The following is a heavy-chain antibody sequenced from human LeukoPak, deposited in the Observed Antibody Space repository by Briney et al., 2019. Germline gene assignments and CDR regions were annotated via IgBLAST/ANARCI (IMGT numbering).Heavy chain of an antibody. Sequence: ASVKVSCKASGGTFSSYTISWVRQAPGQGLEWMGRTIPILGIANYAQKFQGRVTITADKSTSTAYMELSSLRSEDTAVYYCARSDTAVAPFDYWGQGTLVTVSS. J-gene: IGHJ4*02. D-gene: IGHD5-18*01. CDR3: ARSDTAVAPFDY. V-gene: IGHV1-69*02. CDR1: GGTFSSYT. CDR2: TIPILGIA.